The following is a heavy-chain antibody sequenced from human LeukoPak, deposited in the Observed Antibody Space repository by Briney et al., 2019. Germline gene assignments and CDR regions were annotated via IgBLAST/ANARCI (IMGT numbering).Heavy chain of an antibody. CDR3: TTDSAAY. CDR2: VKRKIDGETT. CDR1: GFTFSNAC. Sequence: GGSLRLSCAASGFTFSNACMTCVRQAPGKGLEWVGRVKRKIDGETTDYAAPVKGRFAISRDDSKNTVYLQMNSLKTEDTAVYYCTTDSAAYWGQGTLVTVSS. J-gene: IGHJ4*02. V-gene: IGHV3-15*01.